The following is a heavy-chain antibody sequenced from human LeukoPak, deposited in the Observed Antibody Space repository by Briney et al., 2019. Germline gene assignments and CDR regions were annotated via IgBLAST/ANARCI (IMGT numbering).Heavy chain of an antibody. CDR1: GGTFSSYA. V-gene: IGHV1-69*04. D-gene: IGHD2-8*01. CDR2: IIPILGIA. CDR3: ARGRDIVLMVYAMGGFDY. Sequence: SVKVSCEASGGTFSSYAISWVRQAPGQGLEWMGRIIPILGIANYAQKFQGRVTITADKSTSTAYMELSSLRSEDTAVYYCARGRDIVLMVYAMGGFDYWGQGTLVTVSS. J-gene: IGHJ4*02.